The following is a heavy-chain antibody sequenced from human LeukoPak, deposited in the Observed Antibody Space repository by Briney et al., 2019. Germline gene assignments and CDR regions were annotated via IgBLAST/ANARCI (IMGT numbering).Heavy chain of an antibody. D-gene: IGHD6-13*01. CDR3: VRAPRNSSTMLDF. J-gene: IGHJ4*02. CDR2: INPDGGST. V-gene: IGHV1-46*01. Sequence: ASVNVSCKASGYTFTSYWIQWVRQAPGQGLEWMGLINPDGGSTAYAHRFQGRVIMTRDTSTSTAYMDLRSLRSEDTAVYHCVRAPRNSSTMLDFWGQGTLVTISS. CDR1: GYTFTSYW.